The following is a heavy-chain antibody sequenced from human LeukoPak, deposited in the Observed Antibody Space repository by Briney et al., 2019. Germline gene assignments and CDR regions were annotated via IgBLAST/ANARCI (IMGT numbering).Heavy chain of an antibody. CDR3: ARGRYCTTALCYAMNAFDI. CDR2: ISPSGTTM. D-gene: IGHD2-2*01. CDR1: GFNFHSHE. Sequence: GGSLRLSCAASGFNFHSHEMNWVRQAPGKGLEFISYISPSGTTMYYADSVKGRFTISRDNAKNSLYLQMNSLRAEDTAVYYCARGRYCTTALCYAMNAFDIWGQGIMVTVSS. V-gene: IGHV3-48*03. J-gene: IGHJ3*02.